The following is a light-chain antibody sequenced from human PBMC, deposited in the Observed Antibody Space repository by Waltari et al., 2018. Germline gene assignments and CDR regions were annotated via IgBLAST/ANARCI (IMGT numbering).Light chain of an antibody. Sequence: QSVLTQPPSASGTPGQRVTISCSGSRSNIGNNNVYWYQQLPGTAPKLVIYRNKQRASGVPDRFSGSKAGTSVSLAFSGLRSEDEADYYCAAWDDSLSAWVFGGGTKLTVL. V-gene: IGLV1-47*01. CDR1: RSNIGNNN. CDR3: AAWDDSLSAWV. J-gene: IGLJ3*02. CDR2: RNK.